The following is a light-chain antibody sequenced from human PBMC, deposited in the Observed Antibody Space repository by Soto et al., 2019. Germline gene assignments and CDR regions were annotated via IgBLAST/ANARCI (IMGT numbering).Light chain of an antibody. CDR2: VTS. J-gene: IGKJ4*01. CDR3: QQCYSPLLT. V-gene: IGKV1-39*01. Sequence: DIQMTQSPSSLSASVGDRVTLTCRASQSISKYLNWYQVKSGKGPKLLIYVTSTLQSGVPSRFSGSGSGTHFTLTISNLQPEDFAVYYCQQCYSPLLTFGGGTRVEIK. CDR1: QSISKY.